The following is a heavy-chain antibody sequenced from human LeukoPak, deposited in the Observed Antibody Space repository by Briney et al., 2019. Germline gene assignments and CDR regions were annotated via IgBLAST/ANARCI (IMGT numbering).Heavy chain of an antibody. CDR2: IYSGGST. J-gene: IGHJ6*03. V-gene: IGHV3-53*01. D-gene: IGHD3-22*01. Sequence: PGGSLRLSCAASGFTVSSNYMSWVRQAPGKGLEWVSVIYSGGSTYYADSVKGRFTISRDNSKNTLYLQMNSLRAEDTAVYYCARVPQLSVVVVVSDYYMDVWGKGTTVTVSS. CDR1: GFTVSSNY. CDR3: ARVPQLSVVVVVSDYYMDV.